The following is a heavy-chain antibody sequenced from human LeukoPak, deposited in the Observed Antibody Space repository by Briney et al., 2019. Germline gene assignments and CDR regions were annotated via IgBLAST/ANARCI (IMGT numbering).Heavy chain of an antibody. V-gene: IGHV3-66*01. CDR1: GFTVSSNY. CDR3: AREGYSYDYGQY. J-gene: IGHJ4*02. Sequence: QPGRSLRLSCAASGFTVSSNYMSWVRQAPGKGLEWVSVIDSGGRTYYADSVKGRFSISRDNSKNTLYLQMNSLRAEDTAVYHCAREGYSYDYGQYWGQGTLVTVSS. CDR2: IDSGGRT. D-gene: IGHD5-18*01.